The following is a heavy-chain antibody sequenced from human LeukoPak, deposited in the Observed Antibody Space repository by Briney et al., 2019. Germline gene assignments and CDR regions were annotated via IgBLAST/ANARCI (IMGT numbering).Heavy chain of an antibody. D-gene: IGHD2-15*01. V-gene: IGHV3-30*04. CDR1: GFTFSSYA. CDR3: ARDRDVGYYFDY. J-gene: IGHJ4*02. CDR2: ISYDGSNK. Sequence: PGRSLRLSCAASGFTFSSYAMRWVRQAPGKGLEWVAVISYDGSNKYYADSVKGRFTISRDNSKSTLYLQMNSLRAEDTAVYYCARDRDVGYYFDYWGQGTLVTVSS.